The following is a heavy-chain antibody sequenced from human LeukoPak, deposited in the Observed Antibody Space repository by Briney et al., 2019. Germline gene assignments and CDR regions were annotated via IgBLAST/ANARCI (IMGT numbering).Heavy chain of an antibody. J-gene: IGHJ4*02. V-gene: IGHV3-7*03. CDR3: AKGYGPYSSSWTTLNFAY. D-gene: IGHD6-13*01. Sequence: PGGSLRLSCAASGFTFSSYWMSWVRQAPGKGLEWVANIKQDGSEKYYVDSVKGRFTISRDNAKNSLYLQMNSLRAEDMALYYCAKGYGPYSSSWTTLNFAYWGQGTLVTVSS. CDR1: GFTFSSYW. CDR2: IKQDGSEK.